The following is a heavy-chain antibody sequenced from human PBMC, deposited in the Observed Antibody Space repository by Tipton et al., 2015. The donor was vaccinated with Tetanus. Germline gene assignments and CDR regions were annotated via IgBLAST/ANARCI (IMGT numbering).Heavy chain of an antibody. D-gene: IGHD2-21*02. Sequence: GLVKPSETLSLTCAVSGDSFTGFYWHWIRQPPGKGLEWIGEINHRGGISYNPSLKSRVTISVDTSKNQFSLNMGSVTAADTAVYYCATVGPVTASVKYWGQGTLVTVSS. CDR3: ATVGPVTASVKY. CDR1: GDSFTGFY. CDR2: INHRGGI. V-gene: IGHV4-34*01. J-gene: IGHJ4*01.